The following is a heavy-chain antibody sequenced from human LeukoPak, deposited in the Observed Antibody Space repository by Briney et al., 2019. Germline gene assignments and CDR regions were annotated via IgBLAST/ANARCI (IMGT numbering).Heavy chain of an antibody. Sequence: SETLSLTCSVSGGSIRSYYWSWIRQPPGKGLEWIGYIFHTGQTYYSPSIKSRVTMSLDGSKNEFSLKLTSVTVADTAIYYCARPTPYEGGYAFWGQGRVVIVTS. CDR3: ARPTPYEGGYAF. CDR2: IFHTGQT. D-gene: IGHD3-22*01. J-gene: IGHJ4*02. CDR1: GGSIRSYY. V-gene: IGHV4-59*01.